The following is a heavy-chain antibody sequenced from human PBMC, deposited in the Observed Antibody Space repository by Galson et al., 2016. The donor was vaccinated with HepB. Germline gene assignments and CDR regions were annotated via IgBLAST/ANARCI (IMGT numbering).Heavy chain of an antibody. J-gene: IGHJ5*02. CDR2: ISDTGST. D-gene: IGHD2-21*01. CDR3: AKRDCVGVRCYDWDNNWFDP. CDR1: GGSVSSYY. Sequence: ETLSLTCTVSGGSVSSYYWSWIRQPPGKGLRWIGYISDTGSTNYNPSLKSRVIISIDTSKNQLSLNLTSVTAADTAVYYCAKRDCVGVRCYDWDNNWFDPWGQGTLVTVSS. V-gene: IGHV4-59*02.